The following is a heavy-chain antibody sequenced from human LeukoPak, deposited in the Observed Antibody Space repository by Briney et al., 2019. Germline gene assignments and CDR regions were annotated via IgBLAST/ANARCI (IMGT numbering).Heavy chain of an antibody. V-gene: IGHV3-11*01. CDR2: ISGSGHDI. CDR3: GTHAGRTGSDD. Sequence: KAGGSLRLSCATSGFIFSGYYMSWIRQAPGRGLEWVSYISGSGHDISYADSVKGRFTISRDNAKGSLYLQMNSLRAADTAVYYCGTHAGRTGSDDWGQGTLVTVSS. D-gene: IGHD3/OR15-3a*01. CDR1: GFIFSGYY. J-gene: IGHJ4*02.